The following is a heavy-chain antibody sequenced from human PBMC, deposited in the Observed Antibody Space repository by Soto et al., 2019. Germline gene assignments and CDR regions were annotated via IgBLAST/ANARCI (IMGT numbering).Heavy chain of an antibody. CDR3: ARETGTLDY. CDR1: GFTFSSYG. D-gene: IGHD1-1*01. Sequence: QVQLVESGGGVVQPGRSLRLSCAASGFTFSSYGMHWVRQAPGKGLEWVAVIWYDGSNKYYADSVKGRFTISRDNSKNTLYLQMNSRRAEDTAVYYCARETGTLDYWGQGTLVTVSS. CDR2: IWYDGSNK. V-gene: IGHV3-33*01. J-gene: IGHJ4*02.